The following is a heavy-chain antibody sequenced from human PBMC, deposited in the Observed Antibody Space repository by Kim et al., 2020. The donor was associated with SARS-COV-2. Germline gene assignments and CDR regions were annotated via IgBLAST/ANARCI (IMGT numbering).Heavy chain of an antibody. D-gene: IGHD3-10*01. J-gene: IGHJ4*02. V-gene: IGHV4-59*01. CDR3: ARVGQREYYFDY. Sequence: NYNPSLKSRVTISVDTSKNQFSLKLSSVTAADTAVYYCARVGQREYYFDYWGQGTLVTVSS.